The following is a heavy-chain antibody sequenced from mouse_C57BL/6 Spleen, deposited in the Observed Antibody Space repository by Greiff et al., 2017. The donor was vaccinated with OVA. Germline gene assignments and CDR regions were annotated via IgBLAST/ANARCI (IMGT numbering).Heavy chain of an antibody. CDR2: ISSGGDYI. CDR3: TKIYYGSSYVDY. J-gene: IGHJ2*01. D-gene: IGHD1-1*01. CDR1: GFTFSSYA. Sequence: VKLMESGEGLVKPGGSLKLSCAASGFTFSSYAMSWVRQTPEKRLEWVAYISSGGDYIYYADTVKGRFTISRDNARNTLYLQMSSLKSEDTAMYYCTKIYYGSSYVDYWGQGTTLTVSS. V-gene: IGHV5-9-1*02.